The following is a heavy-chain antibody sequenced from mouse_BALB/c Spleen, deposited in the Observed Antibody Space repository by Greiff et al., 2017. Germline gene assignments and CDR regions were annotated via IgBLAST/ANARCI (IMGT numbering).Heavy chain of an antibody. D-gene: IGHD2-4*01. CDR2: ILPGSGST. CDR1: GYTFSSYW. V-gene: IGHV1-9*01. J-gene: IGHJ3*01. Sequence: QVQLQQSGAELMKPGASVKISCKATGYTFSSYWIEWVKQRPGHGLEWIGEILPGSGSTNYNEKFKGKATFTADTSSNTAYMQLSSLTSEDSAVYYCARVGRGMITSFAYWGQGTLVTVSA. CDR3: ARVGRGMITSFAY.